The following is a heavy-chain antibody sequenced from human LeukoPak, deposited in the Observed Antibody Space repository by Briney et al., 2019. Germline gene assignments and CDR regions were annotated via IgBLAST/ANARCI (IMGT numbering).Heavy chain of an antibody. CDR2: ISSSSSYI. J-gene: IGHJ4*02. Sequence: PGGSLRLSCAASGFTFSSYSMNWVCQAPGKGLEWVSSISSSSSYIYYADSVKGRFTISRDDAKNSLYLQMNSLRAEDTAVYYCAKDRSDRRALDYWGQGTLVTVSS. V-gene: IGHV3-21*01. D-gene: IGHD6-6*01. CDR3: AKDRSDRRALDY. CDR1: GFTFSSYS.